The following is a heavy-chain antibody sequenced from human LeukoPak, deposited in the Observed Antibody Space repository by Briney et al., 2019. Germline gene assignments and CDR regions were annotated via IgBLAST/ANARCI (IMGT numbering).Heavy chain of an antibody. D-gene: IGHD2-15*01. CDR2: IYCSGST. CDR3: AREEDTLDAFDI. CDR1: GGSISSYY. J-gene: IGHJ3*02. Sequence: SETLSLTCTVSGGSISSYYWSWIRQPPGKGLEWIGYIYCSGSTNYNPSLKSRVTISVDTSKNQFSLKLSSVTAADTAVYYCAREEDTLDAFDIWGQGTMVTVSS. V-gene: IGHV4-59*01.